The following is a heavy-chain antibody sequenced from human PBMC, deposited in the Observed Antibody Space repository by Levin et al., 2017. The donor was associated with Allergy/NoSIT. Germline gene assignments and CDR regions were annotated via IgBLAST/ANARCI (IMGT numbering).Heavy chain of an antibody. J-gene: IGHJ4*02. Sequence: LSLPCAASGFSVRTTYMSWVRQVPGKGLEWVSFIYGSGRTDYAPSVKGRATISRDNSKNILYLQMNNLRAEDTAVYFCARELSFGDYVLGYWGQGTLVTVSS. V-gene: IGHV3-53*01. CDR1: GFSVRTTY. CDR2: IYGSGRT. D-gene: IGHD3-16*01. CDR3: ARELSFGDYVLGY.